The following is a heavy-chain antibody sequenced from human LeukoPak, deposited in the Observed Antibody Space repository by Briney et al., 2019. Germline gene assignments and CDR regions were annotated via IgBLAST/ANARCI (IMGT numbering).Heavy chain of an antibody. J-gene: IGHJ4*02. Sequence: PSETLSLTCTVSGVSISSHYWSWIRQSPGKGLEWIGNIYYTGSTNYNPSLKSRVVISIDTSKNQFSLTLNSVTAADAAVYYCASAGNPHYFDFWGQGPLVTVSS. V-gene: IGHV4-59*11. CDR3: ASAGNPHYFDF. CDR2: IYYTGST. CDR1: GVSISSHY.